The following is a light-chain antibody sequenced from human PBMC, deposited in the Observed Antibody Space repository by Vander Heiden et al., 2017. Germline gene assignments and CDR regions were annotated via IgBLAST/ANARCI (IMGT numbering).Light chain of an antibody. Sequence: QSALTQPASVSGSPGQSITISCTGTSSDVGSYNLVSWHQQHPGKAPKLMIYEVSKRPSGVSNRFSGSKSGNTASLTISGLQAEDEADYYCCSCAGSSTFVVFGGGTKLTVL. CDR3: CSCAGSSTFVV. J-gene: IGLJ2*01. V-gene: IGLV2-23*02. CDR2: EVS. CDR1: SSDVGSYNL.